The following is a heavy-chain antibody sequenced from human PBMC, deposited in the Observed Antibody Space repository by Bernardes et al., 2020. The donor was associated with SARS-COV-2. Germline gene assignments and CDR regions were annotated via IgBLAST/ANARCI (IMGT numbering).Heavy chain of an antibody. J-gene: IGHJ6*02. D-gene: IGHD1-26*01. CDR3: ARGTVIVGATIAYYYYYGMDV. CDR2: INHSGST. CDR1: GGSFSGYF. Sequence: SETLSLTCAVYGGSFSGYFWNWIRQPPGRGLEWIGGINHSGSTFYNPSLKSRVTFSVDTTKNQFSLKLTSVTAADTAIYYCARGTVIVGATIAYYYYYGMDVWGQGTTVTVSS. V-gene: IGHV4-34*01.